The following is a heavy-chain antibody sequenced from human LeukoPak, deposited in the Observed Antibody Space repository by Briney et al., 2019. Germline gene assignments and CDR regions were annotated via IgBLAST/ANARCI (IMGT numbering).Heavy chain of an antibody. V-gene: IGHV3-23*01. D-gene: IGHD3-10*01. J-gene: IGHJ4*02. CDR1: GFTFSDYH. Sequence: PGGSLRLSCEASGFTFSDYHMSWIRQAPGKGLEWVSAISGSGGSTYYADSVKGRFTISRDNSKNTLYLQMNSLRAEDTAVYYCAKDRGAGDWGQGTLVTVSS. CDR2: ISGSGGST. CDR3: AKDRGAGD.